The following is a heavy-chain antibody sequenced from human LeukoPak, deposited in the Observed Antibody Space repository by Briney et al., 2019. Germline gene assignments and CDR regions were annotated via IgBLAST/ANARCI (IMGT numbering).Heavy chain of an antibody. V-gene: IGHV4-59*08. CDR3: ARRGSSSSGLDY. CDR1: GGSISSYY. Sequence: PSETLSLTCTVSGGSISSYYWSWVRQPPGKGLEWIGYIYYSGSTNYNPSLMSRVSISVDTSKNQFSLKLSSVTAADTAVYYCARRGSSSSGLDYWGQGTLVTVSS. J-gene: IGHJ4*02. D-gene: IGHD6-6*01. CDR2: IYYSGST.